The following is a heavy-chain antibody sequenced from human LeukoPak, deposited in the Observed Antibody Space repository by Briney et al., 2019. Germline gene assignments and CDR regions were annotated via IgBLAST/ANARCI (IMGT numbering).Heavy chain of an antibody. CDR1: GYTFTSYY. D-gene: IGHD3-3*01. CDR3: ARAKIVGVVIDAFDI. CDR2: INPSGGST. V-gene: IGHV1-46*03. J-gene: IGHJ3*02. Sequence: ASVKVSCKASGYTFTSYYMHWVRQAPGQGLEWMGIINPSGGSTSYAQKFQGRVTMTRDTSTSTVYMELSSLRSEDTAVYYCARAKIVGVVIDAFDIWGQGTMVTVSS.